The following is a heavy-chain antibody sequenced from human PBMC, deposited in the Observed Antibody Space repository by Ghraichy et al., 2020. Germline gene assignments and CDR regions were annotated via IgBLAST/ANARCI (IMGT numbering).Heavy chain of an antibody. V-gene: IGHV4-31*02. D-gene: IGHD3-16*02. CDR3: ARASIIVQSRHIDF. J-gene: IGHJ4*02. CDR2: IYDTEKS. Sequence: LEWIGYIYDTEKSHFNPSLESRVSMSIDTSKNQFSLTLSSLTAADTAVYCCARASIIVQSRHIDFWGQGT.